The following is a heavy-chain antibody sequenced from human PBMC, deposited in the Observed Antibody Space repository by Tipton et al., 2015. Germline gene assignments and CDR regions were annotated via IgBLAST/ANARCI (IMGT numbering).Heavy chain of an antibody. D-gene: IGHD5-12*01. CDR3: ARRRVATGGKAFDI. CDR1: GGSISSSSYY. Sequence: TLSLTCTVSGGSISSSSYYWSWIRQTPGRGLEWLGYIYYSGTTTYNPSLNSRVTISVDTSKNQFSLNLSSVTAADTAVYFCARRRVATGGKAFDIWGQGTMVTVSS. CDR2: IYYSGTT. J-gene: IGHJ3*02. V-gene: IGHV4-61*01.